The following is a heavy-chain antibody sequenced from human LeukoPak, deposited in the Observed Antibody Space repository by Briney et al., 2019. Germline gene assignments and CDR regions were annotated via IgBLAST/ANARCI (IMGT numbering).Heavy chain of an antibody. CDR3: ARDGDFDWLLYLDY. D-gene: IGHD3-9*01. V-gene: IGHV3-21*01. CDR1: GFTSSSYT. Sequence: GGSLRLSCAASGFTSSSYTMNWVRQAPGKGLEWVSSISSSSSYIYYADSVKGRFTISRDNAKNSLYLQMNSLRAEDTAVCYCARDGDFDWLLYLDYWGQGTLVTVSS. CDR2: ISSSSSYI. J-gene: IGHJ4*02.